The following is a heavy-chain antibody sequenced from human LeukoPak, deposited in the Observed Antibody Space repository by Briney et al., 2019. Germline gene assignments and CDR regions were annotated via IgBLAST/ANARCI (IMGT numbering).Heavy chain of an antibody. Sequence: GESLKISCKGSGYSFTTYWIGWVRQMPGKGLEWMGIIYPGDSDTRYSPSFQGQVTISADKSISTAYLQWSSLRASDTAIYYCARVGCSGGSCYSNAFDIWGQGTMVTVSS. J-gene: IGHJ3*02. V-gene: IGHV5-51*01. D-gene: IGHD2-15*01. CDR2: IYPGDSDT. CDR1: GYSFTTYW. CDR3: ARVGCSGGSCYSNAFDI.